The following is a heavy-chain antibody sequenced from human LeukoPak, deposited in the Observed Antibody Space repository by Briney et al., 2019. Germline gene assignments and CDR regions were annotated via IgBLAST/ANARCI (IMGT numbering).Heavy chain of an antibody. CDR1: GFTFSDYS. CDR2: ISGSSRYK. D-gene: IGHD5-18*01. J-gene: IGHJ4*02. Sequence: PGGSLRLSCAASGFTFSDYSMIWVRQAPGKGLEWVSSISGSSRYKYYADSVKGRFTISRDNAKNSLHLQMNSLRAEDTAVYYCARDFSDTAYFDHWGQGTLVTVSS. V-gene: IGHV3-21*01. CDR3: ARDFSDTAYFDH.